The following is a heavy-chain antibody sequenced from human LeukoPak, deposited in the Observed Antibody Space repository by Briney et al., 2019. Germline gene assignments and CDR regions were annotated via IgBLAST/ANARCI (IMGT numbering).Heavy chain of an antibody. Sequence: ETLSLTCTVSGGSISSYYWSWVRQAPGKGLEWVSAISGSGGSTYYADSVKGRFTISRDNPKNTPYLQMNSLRAEDTAVYYCAKCILGPAFEDAFDIWGQGTMVTVSS. J-gene: IGHJ3*02. CDR1: GGSISSYY. D-gene: IGHD3-3*02. CDR2: ISGSGGST. V-gene: IGHV3-23*01. CDR3: AKCILGPAFEDAFDI.